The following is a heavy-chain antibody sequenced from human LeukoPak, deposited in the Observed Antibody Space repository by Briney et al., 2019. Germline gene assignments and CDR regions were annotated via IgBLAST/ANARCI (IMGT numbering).Heavy chain of an antibody. D-gene: IGHD3-16*01. Sequence: GGSLRLSCAASGFTFSSYEMNWVRQAPGKGLEWVSYISSSGSTIYYADSVKGRFTISRGNAKNSLYLQMNSLRAEDTAVYYCARVPRITFGVLYYFDYWGQGTLVTVSS. V-gene: IGHV3-48*03. J-gene: IGHJ4*02. CDR3: ARVPRITFGVLYYFDY. CDR1: GFTFSSYE. CDR2: ISSSGSTI.